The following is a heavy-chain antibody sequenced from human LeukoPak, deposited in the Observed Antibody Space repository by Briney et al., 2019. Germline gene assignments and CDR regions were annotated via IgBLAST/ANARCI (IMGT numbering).Heavy chain of an antibody. CDR2: INSDVSST. V-gene: IGHV3-74*01. Sequence: GGSLRLSCAASGFTFSSYWMHWVRQAPGKGLVWVSRINSDVSSTSYADSVKGRFTISRDNSKNTLYLQMNSLRAEDTAVYYCARAPYTYCSGGRCYFDYWGQGTLVTVSS. D-gene: IGHD2-15*01. CDR3: ARAPYTYCSGGRCYFDY. J-gene: IGHJ4*02. CDR1: GFTFSSYW.